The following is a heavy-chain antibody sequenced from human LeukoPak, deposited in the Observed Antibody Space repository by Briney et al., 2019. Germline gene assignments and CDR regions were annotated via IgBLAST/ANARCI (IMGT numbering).Heavy chain of an antibody. J-gene: IGHJ5*02. D-gene: IGHD5-12*01. V-gene: IGHV1-2*02. CDR2: INPDSGGT. Sequence: ASVMVSCKASGYSFSDYYIHWLRQAPGQGLEWMGWINPDSGGTNYAQRFQGRVTMTRDTSITTVYMELSRLRSDDTAVFYCTREARAGNWFDPWGQGTPVIVSS. CDR3: TREARAGNWFDP. CDR1: GYSFSDYY.